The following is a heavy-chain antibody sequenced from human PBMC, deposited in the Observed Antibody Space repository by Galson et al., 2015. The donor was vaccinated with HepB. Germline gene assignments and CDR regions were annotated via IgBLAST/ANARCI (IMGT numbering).Heavy chain of an antibody. J-gene: IGHJ4*02. CDR1: GFTFSDYS. CDR3: ARVFWAGAPDF. CDR2: ISSSSGYT. D-gene: IGHD1-26*01. Sequence: SLRLSCAASGFTFSDYSMIWIRQAPGKGLECVSYISSSSGYTDYADSVKGRFTISRDNAKNSLYLQMNSLRAEDTALYYCARVFWAGAPDFWGQGTLVTVSS. V-gene: IGHV3-11*05.